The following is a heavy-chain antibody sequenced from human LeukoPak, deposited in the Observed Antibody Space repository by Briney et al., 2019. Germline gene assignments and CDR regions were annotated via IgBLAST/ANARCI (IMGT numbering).Heavy chain of an antibody. Sequence: PGGSLRLSCAASGFTFSSYGMHWGRQAPGKGLEWVAFIRYDGSNKYYADSVKGRFTISRDNSKNTLYLQMNSLRAEDTAVYYCAKAPIRIGAAIQISDYYFDYWGQGTLVTVSS. V-gene: IGHV3-30*02. CDR3: AKAPIRIGAAIQISDYYFDY. J-gene: IGHJ4*02. D-gene: IGHD6-13*01. CDR1: GFTFSSYG. CDR2: IRYDGSNK.